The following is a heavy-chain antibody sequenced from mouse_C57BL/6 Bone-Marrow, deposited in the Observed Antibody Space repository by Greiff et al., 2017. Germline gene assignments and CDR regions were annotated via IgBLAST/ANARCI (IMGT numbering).Heavy chain of an antibody. CDR2: ISTGGSYT. CDR1: GYTFSSYG. V-gene: IGHV5-6*01. J-gene: IGHJ1*03. Sequence: EVQRVESGGDLVKPGGSLKLSCEASGYTFSSYGMSWVSQTPDKRLEWVANISTGGSYTHYTESVKGRVTITRDNAKNTLDMQMSSLMSEDTAVYYCARRGRRGYFDVWGTGTTVTVSS. CDR3: ARRGRRGYFDV. D-gene: IGHD1-1*01.